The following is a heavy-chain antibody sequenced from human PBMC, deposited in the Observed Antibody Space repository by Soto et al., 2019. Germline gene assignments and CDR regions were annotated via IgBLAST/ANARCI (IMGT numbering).Heavy chain of an antibody. Sequence: ASVKVSCKTSGFTFTNYVLFWVRQAPGQRLEWVGWIHAGDGNTESSEKFQGRVTLTTDTSASTAYMELSSLRYEDTALYYCARDVFCQSRTGSASHFFDFWGQGSLVTVSS. CDR1: GFTFTNYV. V-gene: IGHV1-3*01. CDR2: IHAGDGNT. CDR3: ARDVFCQSRTGSASHFFDF. D-gene: IGHD3-9*01. J-gene: IGHJ4*02.